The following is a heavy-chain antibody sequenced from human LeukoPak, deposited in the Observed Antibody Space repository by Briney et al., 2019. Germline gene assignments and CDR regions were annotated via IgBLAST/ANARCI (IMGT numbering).Heavy chain of an antibody. J-gene: IGHJ4*02. CDR1: GFTFSSYA. CDR3: TRAWIQLWLGQYYFDY. Sequence: GGSLRLSCAASGFTFSSYAMSWVRQAPGKGLEWVGFIRSKAYGGTTEYAASVKGRFTISRDDSKSIAYLQMNSLKTEDTAVYYCTRAWIQLWLGQYYFDYWGQGTLVTVSS. V-gene: IGHV3-49*04. CDR2: IRSKAYGGTT. D-gene: IGHD5-18*01.